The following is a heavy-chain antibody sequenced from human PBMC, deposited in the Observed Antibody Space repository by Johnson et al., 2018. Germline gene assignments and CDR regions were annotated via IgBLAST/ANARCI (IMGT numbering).Heavy chain of an antibody. V-gene: IGHV1-69*12. D-gene: IGHD6-6*01. CDR2: IIPIFGTA. J-gene: IGHJ1*01. CDR3: GGGVVEEYSSSGTAEYFQH. CDR1: GGTFSSYA. Sequence: QVQLVQSGAEVKKXGSSXKVXCKASGGTFSSYAISWVRQAPGQGLEWMGGIIPIFGTAHYAQKFKGRVTIPADESTNTAYMELSSLGSGDTAVYYCGGGVVEEYSSSGTAEYFQHWGQGTLVTVSS.